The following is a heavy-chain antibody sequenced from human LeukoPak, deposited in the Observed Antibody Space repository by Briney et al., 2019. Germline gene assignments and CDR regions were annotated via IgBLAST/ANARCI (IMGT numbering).Heavy chain of an antibody. Sequence: PSETLSLTCAVYGGSFSGYYWSWIRQPPGKGLEWIGEINHSGGTNYNPSLKSRVTISVDTSKNQFSLKLSSVTAADTAVYYCARTITIFGVVTYDYWGQGTLVTVSS. CDR1: GGSFSGYY. CDR3: ARTITIFGVVTYDY. V-gene: IGHV4-34*01. CDR2: INHSGGT. J-gene: IGHJ4*02. D-gene: IGHD3-3*01.